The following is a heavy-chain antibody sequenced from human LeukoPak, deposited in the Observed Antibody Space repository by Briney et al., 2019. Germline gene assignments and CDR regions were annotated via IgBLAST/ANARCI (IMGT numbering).Heavy chain of an antibody. CDR3: ARVPLHDSSGHYYPH. Sequence: GASVKVSCKTSGYTFTNYGMHWVRQAPGQRLEWMGWINGGNGNAKYSQNFQGRVTIIRDTSASTAYMKLSSLRSEDTAVYYCARVPLHDSSGHYYPHWGQGTLVTVSS. CDR1: GYTFTNYG. V-gene: IGHV1-3*01. J-gene: IGHJ1*01. CDR2: INGGNGNA. D-gene: IGHD3-22*01.